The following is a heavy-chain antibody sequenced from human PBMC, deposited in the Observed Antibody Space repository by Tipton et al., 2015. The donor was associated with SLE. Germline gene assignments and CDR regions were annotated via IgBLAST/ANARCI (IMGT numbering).Heavy chain of an antibody. CDR1: GYSISSGYY. V-gene: IGHV4-38-2*01. J-gene: IGHJ4*02. CDR3: ARGLIASRPPYFDS. Sequence: TLSLTCAVSGYSISSGYYWTWIRQPPGKGLEWIVSIYHSGSTYYNPSLKSRVNTSVDMSKNKFSLKMTSVTAADTAVYYCARGLIASRPPYFDSWGQGTLVIVSS. CDR2: IYHSGST. D-gene: IGHD6-6*01.